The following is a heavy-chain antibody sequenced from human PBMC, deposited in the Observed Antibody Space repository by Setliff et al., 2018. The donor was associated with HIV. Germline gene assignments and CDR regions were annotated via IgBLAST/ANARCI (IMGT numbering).Heavy chain of an antibody. CDR3: ARGRRSSGWYVYH. D-gene: IGHD6-19*01. CDR1: GGSISSSSYY. J-gene: IGHJ4*02. Sequence: SETLSLTCTVSGGSISSSSYYWGWIRQPPGKGLEWIGSIYYSGSTYYNPSLKSRVTISVDTSKNQFSLKLSSVTAADTAVYYCARGRRSSGWYVYHWGQGTLVTVSS. CDR2: IYYSGST. V-gene: IGHV4-39*01.